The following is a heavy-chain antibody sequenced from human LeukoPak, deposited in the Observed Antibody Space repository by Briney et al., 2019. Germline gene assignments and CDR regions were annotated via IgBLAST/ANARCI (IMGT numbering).Heavy chain of an antibody. CDR1: ACTFSIYA. V-gene: IGHV1-69*04. D-gene: IGHD4-17*01. CDR3: ARDVTVTTAGSVGDAFDI. Sequence: SVKVSFKSSACTFSIYAISWVRQAPGQGLEWMGRIIPILGIANYAQKFQGRVTITADKSTSTAYMELSSLRSEDTAVYYCARDVTVTTAGSVGDAFDIWGQGTMVTVSS. J-gene: IGHJ3*02. CDR2: IIPILGIA.